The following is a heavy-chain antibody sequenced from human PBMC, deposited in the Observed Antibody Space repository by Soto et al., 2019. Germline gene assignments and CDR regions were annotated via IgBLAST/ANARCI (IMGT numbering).Heavy chain of an antibody. Sequence: LSLTCTVSGGSISRGDSYWSWIRQHPGGGLEWIGYIYSSGSTSYNPSLRSRVAISVDTSDNQFSLNLNSVTAADTAVYYCARIYRLHYPAYFDFWGRGLLVTVYS. CDR3: ARIYRLHYPAYFDF. J-gene: IGHJ4*02. D-gene: IGHD3-16*02. CDR2: IYSSGST. V-gene: IGHV4-31*03. CDR1: GGSISRGDSY.